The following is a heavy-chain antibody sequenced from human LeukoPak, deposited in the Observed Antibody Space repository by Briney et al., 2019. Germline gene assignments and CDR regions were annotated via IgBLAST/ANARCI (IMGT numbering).Heavy chain of an antibody. V-gene: IGHV3-48*03. J-gene: IGHJ6*03. D-gene: IGHD1-14*01. CDR1: GFTFSSYE. CDR2: ISSSGSTI. Sequence: GGSLRLSCAASGFTFSSYEMNWVRQAPGKGLEWVSYISSSGSTIYYADSVKGRFTISRDNTKNSLYLQMNSLRAEDTAVYYCARDRGNQRGYYYYYMDVWGKGTTVTVSS. CDR3: ARDRGNQRGYYYYYMDV.